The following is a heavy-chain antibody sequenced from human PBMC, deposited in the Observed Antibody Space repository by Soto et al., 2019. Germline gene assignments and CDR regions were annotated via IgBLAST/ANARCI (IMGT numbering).Heavy chain of an antibody. CDR2: INPSGGST. V-gene: IGHV1-46*01. J-gene: IGHJ4*02. Sequence: XSVKVSCNAAGYPFTSYYMHWVRQAPGQGLEWMGIINPSGGSTSYAQKFQGRVTMTRDTSTSTVYMELSSLRSEDTAVYYCARGMIVGRYFDYWGQGTLVTVSS. CDR3: ARGMIVGRYFDY. D-gene: IGHD3-22*01. CDR1: GYPFTSYY.